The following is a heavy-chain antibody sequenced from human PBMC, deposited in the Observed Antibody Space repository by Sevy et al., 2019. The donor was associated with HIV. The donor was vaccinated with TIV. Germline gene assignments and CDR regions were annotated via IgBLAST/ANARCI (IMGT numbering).Heavy chain of an antibody. V-gene: IGHV3-53*01. Sequence: GGSLRLSCAASGFTVSSNYMSWVHQAPGKGLEWVSVIYSGGSTYYADSVKGRFTISRDNSKNTLYLQMNSLRAEDTAVYYCARALRGELRSSYGMDVWGQGTTVTVSS. J-gene: IGHJ6*02. CDR3: ARALRGELRSSYGMDV. D-gene: IGHD1-26*01. CDR2: IYSGGST. CDR1: GFTVSSNY.